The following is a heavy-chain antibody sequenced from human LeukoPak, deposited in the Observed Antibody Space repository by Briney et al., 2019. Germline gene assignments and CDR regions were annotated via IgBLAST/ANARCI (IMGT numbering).Heavy chain of an antibody. J-gene: IGHJ3*02. Sequence: PSQTLSLTCTVSGDSIISAGHYWTWIRRHPGKGLEWIGYIYHSGSTYYNPALKSRATISVDTSQNQFSLRLTSVTAADTAVYYCARDQEAGYLDTFDIWGQGTMVTVSP. V-gene: IGHV4-31*03. CDR2: IYHSGST. D-gene: IGHD3-16*02. CDR1: GDSIISAGHY. CDR3: ARDQEAGYLDTFDI.